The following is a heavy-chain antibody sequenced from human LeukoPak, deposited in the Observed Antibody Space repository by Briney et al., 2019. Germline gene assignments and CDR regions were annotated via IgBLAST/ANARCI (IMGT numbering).Heavy chain of an antibody. CDR2: IYTSGST. CDR3: ARATYSSSADAFDI. J-gene: IGHJ3*02. CDR1: GGSISSYY. V-gene: IGHV4-4*07. D-gene: IGHD6-13*01. Sequence: ASETLSLTCTVSGGSISSYYWSWIRQPAGEGLEWIGRIYTSGSTNYNPSLKSRVTMSVDTSKNQFSLKLSSVTAADTAVYYCARATYSSSADAFDIWGQGTMATVSS.